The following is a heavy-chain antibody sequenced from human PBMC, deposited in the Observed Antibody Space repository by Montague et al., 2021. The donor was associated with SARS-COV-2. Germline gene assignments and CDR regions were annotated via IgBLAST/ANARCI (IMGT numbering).Heavy chain of an antibody. CDR2: IYYSGST. D-gene: IGHD3-22*01. CDR3: ARFPTSYYYDSKAAPATPDAFDI. V-gene: IGHV4-39*01. J-gene: IGHJ3*02. CDR1: GGSISSSSYY. Sequence: SETLSLTCTVSGGSISSSSYYWGWIRQPPGKGLEWIGSIYYSGSTYYNPSLKSRVTISVDTSKNQFSLKLSSVTAADTAVYYCARFPTSYYYDSKAAPATPDAFDIWGQGKMVNVSS.